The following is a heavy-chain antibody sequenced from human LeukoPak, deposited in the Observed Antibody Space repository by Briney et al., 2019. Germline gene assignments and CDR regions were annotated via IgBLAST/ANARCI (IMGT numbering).Heavy chain of an antibody. Sequence: GGSLRLSCAASGFTFSSCGMHWVRHAPGKGLEWVAVIWYDGSNKYYADSVKGRFTISRDISKNTLYLQMDSLRAEDTALYYCAKAFIIMEYFFDYWGQGTLVTVSS. CDR2: IWYDGSNK. J-gene: IGHJ4*02. CDR3: AKAFIIMEYFFDY. V-gene: IGHV3-33*06. D-gene: IGHD3-16*01. CDR1: GFTFSSCG.